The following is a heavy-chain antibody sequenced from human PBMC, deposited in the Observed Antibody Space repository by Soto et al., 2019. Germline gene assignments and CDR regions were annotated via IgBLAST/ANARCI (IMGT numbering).Heavy chain of an antibody. V-gene: IGHV4-39*01. CDR2: IYYSGST. D-gene: IGHD4-17*01. CDR3: ARTYYGTYYYYYYMDV. CDR1: GGSISSSSYY. Sequence: QLQLQESGPGLVKPSETLSLTCTVSGGSISSSSYYWGWIRQPPGKGLEWIGSIYYSGSTYYNPSLKSRVTISVDTSKNQFSLKLSSVTAADTAVYYCARTYYGTYYYYYYMDVWGKGTTVTVSS. J-gene: IGHJ6*03.